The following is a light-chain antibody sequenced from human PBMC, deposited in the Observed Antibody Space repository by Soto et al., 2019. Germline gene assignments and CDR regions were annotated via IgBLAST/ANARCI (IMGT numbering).Light chain of an antibody. CDR2: AAS. Sequence: DIKMTQSPSSLSASERDRVTITCRASQDIRNGLVWYQQNQGKAPKRLIYAASSLQSGVPSRFSGSGSGTEFPLTISILQPEDVATYCCQLFNTHPITFGQGTRLEIK. V-gene: IGKV1-17*01. J-gene: IGKJ5*01. CDR1: QDIRNG. CDR3: QLFNTHPIT.